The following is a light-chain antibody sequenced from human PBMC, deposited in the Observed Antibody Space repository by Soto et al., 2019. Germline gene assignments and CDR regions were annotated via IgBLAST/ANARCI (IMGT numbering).Light chain of an antibody. Sequence: EIVLTQSPGTLSLSPGERATLSCRASQSVSSSSYLAWYQQKPGQAPRLLIYGASSRATGIPERFSGSGSATDFTLTISRLEPEDFAVYYCRQYGSSPSYTFGQGTKLEI. V-gene: IGKV3-20*01. CDR1: QSVSSSSY. CDR2: GAS. J-gene: IGKJ2*01. CDR3: RQYGSSPSYT.